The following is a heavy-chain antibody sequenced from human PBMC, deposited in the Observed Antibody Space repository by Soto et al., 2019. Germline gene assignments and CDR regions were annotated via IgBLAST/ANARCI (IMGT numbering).Heavy chain of an antibody. CDR3: AKDHTRSSMIVVVTHFDY. J-gene: IGHJ4*02. D-gene: IGHD3-22*01. Sequence: GGPMRLPWGASGFTFSSYAMRWVRQTPGKGLEWVAAIIGSGGSTYYADSVKGRFTICRHNSKNTLYLQMNSLRAEDTAVYYCAKDHTRSSMIVVVTHFDYWGQGPLVTGSS. CDR1: GFTFSSYA. CDR2: IIGSGGST. V-gene: IGHV3-23*01.